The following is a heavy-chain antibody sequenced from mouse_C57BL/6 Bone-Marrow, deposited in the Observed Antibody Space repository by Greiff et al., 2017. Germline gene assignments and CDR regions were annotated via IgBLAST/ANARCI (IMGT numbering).Heavy chain of an antibody. D-gene: IGHD2-4*01. V-gene: IGHV3-6*01. CDR2: ISYDGSN. CDR3: ARANDYDLGAWFAY. CDR1: GYSITSGYY. J-gene: IGHJ3*01. Sequence: EVQRVESGPGLVKPSQSLSLTCSVTGYSITSGYYWNWIRQFPGNKLEWMGYISYDGSNNYNPSLKNRISITRDPSKNQFFLKLNSVTTEDTATYYCARANDYDLGAWFAYWGQGTLVTVSA.